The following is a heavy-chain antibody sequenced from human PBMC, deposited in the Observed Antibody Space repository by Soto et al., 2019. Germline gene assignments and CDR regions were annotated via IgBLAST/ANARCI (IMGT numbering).Heavy chain of an antibody. V-gene: IGHV1-2*02. CDR2: INPNSGGT. CDR1: GYTFTGYY. Sequence: ASVKVSCKASGYTFTGYYMHWVRQAPGQGLEWMGWINPNSGGTNYAQKFQGRVTMTRDTSISTAYMELSRLRSDDTAVYYCARGGRYYYDSSAHQDYWGQGTLVTVSS. CDR3: ARGGRYYYDSSAHQDY. J-gene: IGHJ4*02. D-gene: IGHD3-22*01.